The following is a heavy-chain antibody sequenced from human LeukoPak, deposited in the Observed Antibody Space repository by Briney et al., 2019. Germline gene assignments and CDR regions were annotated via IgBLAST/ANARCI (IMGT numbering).Heavy chain of an antibody. CDR1: GRSFSGYY. J-gene: IGHJ4*02. Sequence: SETLSLTCAVYGRSFSGYYWSWIRQPPGKGLEWIGEINHSGSTNYNPSLKSRVTISVDTSKNQFSLKLSSVTAADTAVYYCARVGGDYWGQGTLVTVSS. D-gene: IGHD1-26*01. CDR3: ARVGGDY. V-gene: IGHV4-34*01. CDR2: INHSGST.